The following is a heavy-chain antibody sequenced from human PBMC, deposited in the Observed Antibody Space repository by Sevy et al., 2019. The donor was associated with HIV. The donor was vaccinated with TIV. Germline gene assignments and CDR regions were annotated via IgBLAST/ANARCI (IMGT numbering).Heavy chain of an antibody. D-gene: IGHD3-22*01. J-gene: IGHJ6*02. Sequence: GGSLRLSCAASGFTFSSYEMNWVRLAPGKGLEWVSYVRSSGSTIDYADSVKGRFTISRDNAKNSLYLQMNSLRAEDTASYYCARFGYYYDSSGTLRFHYYYYYGMDVWGQGTTVTVSS. V-gene: IGHV3-48*03. CDR3: ARFGYYYDSSGTLRFHYYYYYGMDV. CDR1: GFTFSSYE. CDR2: VRSSGSTI.